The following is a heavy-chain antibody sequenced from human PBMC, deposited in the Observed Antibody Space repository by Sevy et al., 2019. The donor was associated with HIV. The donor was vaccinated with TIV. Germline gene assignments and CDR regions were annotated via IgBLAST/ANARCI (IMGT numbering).Heavy chain of an antibody. Sequence: SETLSLTCTVSGGSVSSGSYYWSWIRQPPGKGLEWIGYIYYSGSTNYNPSLKSRVTISVDTSKNQFSLKLSSVTAADTAAYYCAGGTTVRFLNWFDPWGQGTLVTVSS. CDR3: AGGTTVRFLNWFDP. V-gene: IGHV4-61*01. J-gene: IGHJ5*02. CDR2: IYYSGST. CDR1: GGSVSSGSYY. D-gene: IGHD3-3*01.